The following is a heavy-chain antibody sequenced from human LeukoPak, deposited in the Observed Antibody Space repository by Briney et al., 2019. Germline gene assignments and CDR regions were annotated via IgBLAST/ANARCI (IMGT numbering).Heavy chain of an antibody. CDR3: ARDDCSGGSCRLFDY. V-gene: IGHV3-21*01. CDR2: ISSSSSYI. J-gene: IGHJ4*02. Sequence: PGGSLRLSCAASGFTFNTYTMSWVRQAPGKGLEWVSSISSSSSYIYYADSVKGRFTISRDNAKNSLYLQMNSLRAEDTAVYYCARDDCSGGSCRLFDYWGQGTLVTVSS. D-gene: IGHD2-15*01. CDR1: GFTFNTYT.